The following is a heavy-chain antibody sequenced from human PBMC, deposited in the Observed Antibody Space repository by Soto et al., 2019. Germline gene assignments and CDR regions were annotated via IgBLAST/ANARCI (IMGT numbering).Heavy chain of an antibody. CDR3: ARDIGGYYDSSSYAT. Sequence: QVQLQESGPRLVKPSETLSLTCTVSGGSISPYYWSWIRQPPGRGLEWIGYIYYSGSTNYNPSLQGRVTLSVYTSKTQFSLKLSSVTAADTAVYYCARDIGGYYDSSSYATWGQGTLVTVSS. V-gene: IGHV4-59*01. CDR2: IYYSGST. CDR1: GGSISPYY. J-gene: IGHJ5*02. D-gene: IGHD3-22*01.